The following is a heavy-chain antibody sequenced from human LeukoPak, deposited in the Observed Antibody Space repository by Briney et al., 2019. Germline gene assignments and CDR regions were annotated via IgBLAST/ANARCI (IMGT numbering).Heavy chain of an antibody. CDR3: TTNAAVGTWEIFDY. J-gene: IGHJ4*02. V-gene: IGHV3-15*01. CDR2: IKVRGNGGTT. D-gene: IGHD6-13*01. CDR1: GFAFTKAW. Sequence: PGGSLRLSCAASGFAFTKAWMTWVRQAPGKGLEWVGRIKVRGNGGTTEYAAPVKGRFTISRDDSKNMVYLQMNSLITEDTAVYYCTTNAAVGTWEIFDYWGQGTLVTVS.